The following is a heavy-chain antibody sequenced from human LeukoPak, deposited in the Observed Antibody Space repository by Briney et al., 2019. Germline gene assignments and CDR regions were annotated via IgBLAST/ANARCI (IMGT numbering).Heavy chain of an antibody. D-gene: IGHD3-22*01. J-gene: IGHJ4*02. CDR3: ARNSGYSDY. CDR2: IYYSGNT. CDR1: GGSIRSTTYY. Sequence: PSETLSLTCSVSGGSIRSTTYYWGWIRQPPGKGLEWIGSIYYSGNTYYSPSLMSRVTISVDTSKNQFSLKLSSVTAADTAVYYCARNSGYSDYWGQGTLVTVSS. V-gene: IGHV4-39*07.